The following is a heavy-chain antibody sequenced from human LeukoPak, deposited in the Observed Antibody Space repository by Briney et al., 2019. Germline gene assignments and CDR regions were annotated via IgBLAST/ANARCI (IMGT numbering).Heavy chain of an antibody. V-gene: IGHV5-51*01. CDR1: GYSFTSYW. J-gene: IGHJ4*02. D-gene: IGHD2-21*02. CDR2: IYLGDSDT. CDR3: ARHSRGAGDGFDY. Sequence: GESLKISCKGSGYSFTSYWIGWVRQMPGKGLEWMGIIYLGDSDTRYSPSFQGQVTISADKSINTVYLQWSSLKASDTDMYYCARHSRGAGDGFDYWGQGTLVTVSS.